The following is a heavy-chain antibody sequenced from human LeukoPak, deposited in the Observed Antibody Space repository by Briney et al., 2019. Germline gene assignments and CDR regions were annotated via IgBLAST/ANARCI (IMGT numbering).Heavy chain of an antibody. V-gene: IGHV3-30*18. CDR1: GFTFSSYG. Sequence: GGSLRLSCAASGFTFSSYGMHWVRQAPGKGLEWVAVISYDGSNKYYADSVKGRFTISRDNSKNTLYLQMNSLRAEDTAVYYCAKRGGIAAAPPSDYWGQGTLVTVTS. D-gene: IGHD6-13*01. J-gene: IGHJ4*02. CDR2: ISYDGSNK. CDR3: AKRGGIAAAPPSDY.